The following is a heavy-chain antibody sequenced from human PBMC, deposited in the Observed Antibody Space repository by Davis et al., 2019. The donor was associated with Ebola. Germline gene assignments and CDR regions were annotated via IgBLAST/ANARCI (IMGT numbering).Heavy chain of an antibody. V-gene: IGHV3-11*06. Sequence: GESLKISCAASGFTFTNYYMSWIRQAPGKGLEWVSYMSGDSLYTNYADSVRGRFTISRDDAKSSLYLQMNSLRAEDTAVYYCARFSRGNPIDDWGQGTLVTVSS. CDR3: ARFSRGNPIDD. J-gene: IGHJ4*02. CDR1: GFTFTNYY. CDR2: MSGDSLYT.